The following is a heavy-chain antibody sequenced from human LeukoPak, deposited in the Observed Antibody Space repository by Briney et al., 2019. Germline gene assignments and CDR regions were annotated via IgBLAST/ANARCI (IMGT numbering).Heavy chain of an antibody. CDR2: ISVGSNYI. CDR1: RYTLRSYS. J-gene: IGHJ4*02. Sequence: GGSLPLSCPPSRYTLRSYSINLVLQAPGKGLEGVSSISVGSNYIYYADSVRGRFSISRDDARNSLYLQMDSLRGDDTAVYYCARLRRNRDRSGYYYYYDYWGQGTLVTVSS. CDR3: ARLRRNRDRSGYYYYYDY. V-gene: IGHV3-21*01. D-gene: IGHD3-22*01.